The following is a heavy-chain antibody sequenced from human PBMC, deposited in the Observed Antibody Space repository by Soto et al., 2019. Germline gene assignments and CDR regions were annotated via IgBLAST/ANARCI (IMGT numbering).Heavy chain of an antibody. V-gene: IGHV4-30-4*01. J-gene: IGHJ4*02. CDR2: IYYTGST. CDR3: ARGNKVLRYFD. CDR1: GGSITIGDYY. D-gene: IGHD3-9*01. Sequence: QVQLQESGPGLVKPSQTLSLTCTVSGGSITIGDYYWSWVRQPPGKDLEYIGYIYYTGSTYYNPSLNRRVTLSVDTSKNQFSLKLSSVTAADTAVYYCARGNKVLRYFDWGQGTLVTVSS.